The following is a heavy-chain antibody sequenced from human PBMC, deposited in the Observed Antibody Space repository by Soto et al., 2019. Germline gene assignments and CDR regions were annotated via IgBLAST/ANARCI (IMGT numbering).Heavy chain of an antibody. CDR1: GFTFSSYG. Sequence: QVQLVESGGGVVQPGRSLRLSCAASGFTFSSYGMHWVRQAPGKGLEWVAVISYDGSNKYYADSVKGRFTISRDNSKNTLYLQMNSLRAEDTAVYYCAKDREDYFDNWGQGTLVTVSS. V-gene: IGHV3-30*18. CDR3: AKDREDYFDN. CDR2: ISYDGSNK. J-gene: IGHJ4*02.